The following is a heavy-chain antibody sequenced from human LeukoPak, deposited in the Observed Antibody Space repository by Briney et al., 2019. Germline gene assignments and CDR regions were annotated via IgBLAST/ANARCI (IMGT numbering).Heavy chain of an antibody. CDR1: GFTFRSYW. V-gene: IGHV3-43*01. CDR2: IRGDGYT. J-gene: IGHJ4*02. CDR3: AKEHNTGWPNLDS. Sequence: PGGSLRLSCAASGFTFRSYWMSWVRQAPGKGLEWVSLIRGDGYTHLTDSLKGRFTTSRDNRKNSLYLQMNGLTTDDTALYYCAKEHNTGWPNLDSWGQGTLVTVSS. D-gene: IGHD2-8*02.